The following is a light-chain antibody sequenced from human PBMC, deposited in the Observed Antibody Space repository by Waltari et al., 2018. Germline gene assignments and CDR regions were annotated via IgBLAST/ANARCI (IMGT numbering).Light chain of an antibody. CDR2: DVS. V-gene: IGLV2-14*01. CDR1: SRDVGVYNY. CDR3: NSYTGRSSWV. Sequence: QSALTQPTSVSGSPGQSIPISCTGTSRDVGVYNYFSFFQQYPGKVPQLLIYDVSDRPSGVSRRFSGSKSGNTASLTISGLQADDEADYYCNSYTGRSSWVVGGGTKLTVL. J-gene: IGLJ3*02.